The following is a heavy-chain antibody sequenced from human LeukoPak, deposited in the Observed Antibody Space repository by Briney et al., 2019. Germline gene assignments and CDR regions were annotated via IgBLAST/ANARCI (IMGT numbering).Heavy chain of an antibody. J-gene: IGHJ4*02. CDR1: GGSMSSYY. D-gene: IGHD4-23*01. CDR2: IYYSGST. V-gene: IGHV4-59*08. CDR3: ARGINYGGNALDY. Sequence: PSETLSLTCTVSGGSMSSYYWGWLRQPPGKGLEWIGYIYYSGSTNYNPSLKSRVTISVDTSKNQFSLKLRSVTAADTAVYYCARGINYGGNALDYWGQGTLVTVSS.